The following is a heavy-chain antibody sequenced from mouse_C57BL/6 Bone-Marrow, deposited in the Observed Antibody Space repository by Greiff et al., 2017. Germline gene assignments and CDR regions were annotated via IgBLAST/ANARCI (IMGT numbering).Heavy chain of an antibody. CDR3: ARGGSYGSSCFDF. V-gene: IGHV1-69*01. Sequence: QVQLQEPGAELVMPGASVKLSCKASGYTFTSYWMHWVKQRPGQGLEWIGEIYPSDSYTNYNQKFKGKSTLTVDKSSSTAYMQLSSLTSEDSAVYYCARGGSYGSSCFDFWGRGTTLTVSS. CDR2: IYPSDSYT. CDR1: GYTFTSYW. J-gene: IGHJ2*01. D-gene: IGHD1-1*01.